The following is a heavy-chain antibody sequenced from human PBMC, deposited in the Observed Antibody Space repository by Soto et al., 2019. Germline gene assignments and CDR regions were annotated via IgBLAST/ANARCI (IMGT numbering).Heavy chain of an antibody. Sequence: ASVKVSCKAXGYTFNSHAIHWMRHAPGQRLEWMGWINAGNGNTYYSEKFKGRVSLTRDTVATTVYMELTSLTSEDTGVYYCARDQSGIGWYVDWFEPWGQGTLVTV. CDR3: ARDQSGIGWYVDWFEP. D-gene: IGHD6-19*01. V-gene: IGHV1-3*01. J-gene: IGHJ5*02. CDR1: GYTFNSHA. CDR2: INAGNGNT.